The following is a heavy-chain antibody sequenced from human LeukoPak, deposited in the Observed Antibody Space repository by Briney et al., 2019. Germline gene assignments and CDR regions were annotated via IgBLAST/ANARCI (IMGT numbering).Heavy chain of an antibody. J-gene: IGHJ4*02. Sequence: PGGSLRLSCAASGFTFSSYGMHWVRKAPGKGLEWVAFIRCDGGNKYYGDSVRGRFTISRDNSKNTLYLQMNSLRTEDAALYYCAKDPPSHYDFWSGYYKGTVNFDYWGQGTLVTVSS. CDR3: AKDPPSHYDFWSGYYKGTVNFDY. D-gene: IGHD3-3*01. V-gene: IGHV3-30*02. CDR2: IRCDGGNK. CDR1: GFTFSSYG.